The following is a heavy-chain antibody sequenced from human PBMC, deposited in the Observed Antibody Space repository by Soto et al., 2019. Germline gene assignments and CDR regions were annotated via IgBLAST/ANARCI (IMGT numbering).Heavy chain of an antibody. V-gene: IGHV4-4*07. CDR3: VRDGTKTLRDWFDP. CDR2: IYATGTT. D-gene: IGHD1-1*01. J-gene: IGHJ5*02. CDR1: GASISGYY. Sequence: SETLSLTCTVSGASISGYYWSWIRKSAGKGLEWIRRIYATGTTDYNPSLKSRVMMSVDTSKKQFSLKLRSVTAADTAVYYCVRDGTKTLRDWFDPWGQGISVTVSS.